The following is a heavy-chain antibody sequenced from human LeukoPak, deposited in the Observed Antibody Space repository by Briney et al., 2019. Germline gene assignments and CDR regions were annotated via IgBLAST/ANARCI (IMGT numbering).Heavy chain of an antibody. CDR1: GGSISSYY. Sequence: SETLSLTCTVSGGSISSYYWSWIRQPPGKGLEWIGYIYYSGSTNYNPSLKSRVTISVDTSKNQFSLELSSVTAADTAVYYCARDGYDGSGYHYYYMDVWGKGTTVTVSS. D-gene: IGHD3-22*01. V-gene: IGHV4-59*01. CDR2: IYYSGST. J-gene: IGHJ6*03. CDR3: ARDGYDGSGYHYYYMDV.